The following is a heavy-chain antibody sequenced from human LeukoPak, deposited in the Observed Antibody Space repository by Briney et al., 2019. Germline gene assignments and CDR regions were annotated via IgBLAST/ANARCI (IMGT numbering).Heavy chain of an antibody. D-gene: IGHD6-13*01. V-gene: IGHV3-74*01. CDR3: ARGGDSSREYYFDY. J-gene: IGHJ4*02. Sequence: GGSLRLSCAASGFTFSSYWMHWVRQAPGKGLVWVSRINSDGSSTSYADSVKGRFTISRDNSKNTLYLQMNSLRAEDTAMYYCARGGDSSREYYFDYWGQGTLVTVSS. CDR2: INSDGSST. CDR1: GFTFSSYW.